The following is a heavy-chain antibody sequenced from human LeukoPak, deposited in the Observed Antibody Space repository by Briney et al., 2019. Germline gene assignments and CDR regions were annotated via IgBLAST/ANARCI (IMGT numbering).Heavy chain of an antibody. J-gene: IGHJ3*02. CDR2: ISSSSSTI. D-gene: IGHD2-15*01. CDR3: ARLDPLGYCSGGSCGDAFDI. V-gene: IGHV3-48*04. CDR1: GFSFERHS. Sequence: GGSLRLSCVASGFSFERHSMNWVRQAPGKGLEWVSYISSSSSTIYYADSVKGRFTISRDNAKNSLYLQMNSLRAEDTAVYYCARLDPLGYCSGGSCGDAFDIWGQGTMVTVSS.